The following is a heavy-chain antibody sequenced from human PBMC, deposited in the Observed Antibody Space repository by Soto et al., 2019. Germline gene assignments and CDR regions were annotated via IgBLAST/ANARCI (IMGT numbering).Heavy chain of an antibody. CDR3: ARDLEVVAHNYYYGMVV. V-gene: IGHV3-33*01. J-gene: IGHJ6*02. CDR2: IWYDGSNK. D-gene: IGHD2-21*01. Sequence: VGSLRLSCASSVCTFSSYGMHCVRHSPGKGLEWVAVIWYDGSNKYYADSVKGRFTISRDNSKNTLYMQMNSLRAEDTAVYYCARDLEVVAHNYYYGMVVWGHGTKVTV. CDR1: VCTFSSYG.